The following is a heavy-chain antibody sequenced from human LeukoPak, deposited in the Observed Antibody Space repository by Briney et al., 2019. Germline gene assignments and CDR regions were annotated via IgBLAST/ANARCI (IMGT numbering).Heavy chain of an antibody. CDR3: VRDRALLYPATDNWFDP. CDR2: IIPIFGTA. D-gene: IGHD2-8*01. J-gene: IGHJ5*02. Sequence: SVKVSCKASVGTFSSYAISWVRQAPGQGLEWMGGIIPIFGTANYAQKFQGRVTITTDESTSTAYMELSSLRSEDTAVYYCVRDRALLYPATDNWFDPWGQGTLVTVSS. V-gene: IGHV1-69*05. CDR1: VGTFSSYA.